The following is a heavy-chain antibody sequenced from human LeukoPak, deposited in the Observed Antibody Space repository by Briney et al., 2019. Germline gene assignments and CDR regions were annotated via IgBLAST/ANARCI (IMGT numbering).Heavy chain of an antibody. Sequence: GGSLRLSCAASGFTFSSYGMHWVRQAPGKGLEWVAVISYDGSNKYYADSVKGRFTISRDNSKTTLYLQMNSLRAEDTAVYYCAKGLGDQNDFRLGYWGQGTLVTVSS. D-gene: IGHD2-21*02. CDR2: ISYDGSNK. CDR3: AKGLGDQNDFRLGY. J-gene: IGHJ4*02. V-gene: IGHV3-30*18. CDR1: GFTFSSYG.